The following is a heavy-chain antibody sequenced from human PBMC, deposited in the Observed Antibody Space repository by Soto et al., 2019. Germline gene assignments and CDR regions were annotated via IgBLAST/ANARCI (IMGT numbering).Heavy chain of an antibody. Sequence: EVQLLESGGGLVLPGGSLRLSCAASGFTFNAYAMTWVRQAPGKGLEWVSAIGGSGGNRYYAASVKGRFTISRDNSKDALDLQMNSLRVEDTAVDYCARVASDYINSVDHWGQGILVTVSS. CDR2: IGGSGGNR. V-gene: IGHV3-23*01. D-gene: IGHD4-4*01. CDR3: ARVASDYINSVDH. J-gene: IGHJ4*02. CDR1: GFTFNAYA.